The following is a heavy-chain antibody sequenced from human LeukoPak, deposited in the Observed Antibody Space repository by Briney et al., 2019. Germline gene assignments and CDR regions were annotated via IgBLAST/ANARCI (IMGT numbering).Heavy chain of an antibody. CDR1: GFIVSTNY. CDR3: VKEVPGTKIYD. D-gene: IGHD2-8*01. V-gene: IGHV3-66*01. J-gene: IGHJ4*02. Sequence: GGSLRLSCVASGFIVSTNYMSWVRQAPGKGLEWVAVIFRGDGTYHADSVKGRLTISRETSKNTVSLHMNSLTAEDTAIYYCVKEVPGTKIYDWGQGTLVTVSS. CDR2: IFRGDGT.